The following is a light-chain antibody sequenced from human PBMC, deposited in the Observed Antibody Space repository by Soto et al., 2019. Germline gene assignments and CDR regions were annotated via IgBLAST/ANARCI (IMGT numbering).Light chain of an antibody. Sequence: EIVLTQSPATLSLSPGERATLSCRASQSVSSYLAWYQLKPGQAPRLLIYDASTRATGIPDRFSGSGSGTDFTLTINRLEPEDFAVYCCQQYADSPRTFGKGTKV. CDR3: QQYADSPRT. CDR1: QSVSSY. V-gene: IGKV3-20*01. CDR2: DAS. J-gene: IGKJ1*01.